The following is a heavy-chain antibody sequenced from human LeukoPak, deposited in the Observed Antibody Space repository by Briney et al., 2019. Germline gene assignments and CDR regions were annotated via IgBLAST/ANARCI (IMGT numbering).Heavy chain of an antibody. CDR3: ARNNSNGFDF. CDR2: IFQSVST. V-gene: IGHV4-38-2*02. D-gene: IGHD6-19*01. Sequence: PSETLSLTCTVSGYSISGGYYWGWIRQPPGKRLEWIGTIFQSVSTYYNPSLKSRVTTSVDTSKNQFSLKLSSVTAADTAVYYCARNNSNGFDFWSQGTLVTVSS. CDR1: GYSISGGYY. J-gene: IGHJ4*02.